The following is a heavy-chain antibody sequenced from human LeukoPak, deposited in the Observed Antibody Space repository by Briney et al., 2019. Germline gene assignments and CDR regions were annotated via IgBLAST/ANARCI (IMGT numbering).Heavy chain of an antibody. CDR1: GYTFTGYY. D-gene: IGHD3-22*01. J-gene: IGHJ5*02. CDR3: ALGVGYYDSSGYTAYNWFDP. V-gene: IGHV1-2*06. Sequence: ASVKVSCKASGYTFTGYYMHWVRQAPGQGLEWMGRINPNSGGTNYAQKFQGRVTMTRDTSISTAYMELSRLRSDDTAVYYCALGVGYYDSSGYTAYNWFDPWGQGTLVTVSS. CDR2: INPNSGGT.